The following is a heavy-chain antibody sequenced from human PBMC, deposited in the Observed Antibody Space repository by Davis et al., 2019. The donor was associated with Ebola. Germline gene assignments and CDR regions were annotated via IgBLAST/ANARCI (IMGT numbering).Heavy chain of an antibody. Sequence: ASVKVSCKVSEYTLTELSIHWVRQATGQGLEWMGWMNPNSGNTGYAQKFQGRVTMTRNTSISTAYMELSSLRSEDTAVYYCASGLWGSRGMDVWGKGTTVTVSS. CDR1: EYTLTELS. V-gene: IGHV1-8*01. CDR3: ASGLWGSRGMDV. CDR2: MNPNSGNT. J-gene: IGHJ6*04. D-gene: IGHD3-16*01.